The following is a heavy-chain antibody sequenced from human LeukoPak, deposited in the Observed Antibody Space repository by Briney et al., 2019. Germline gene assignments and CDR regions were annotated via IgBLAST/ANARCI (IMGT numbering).Heavy chain of an antibody. CDR2: ISYTGST. CDR1: GGSISTYY. CDR3: ARSPYYDRDGYQFDN. Sequence: SETLSPTCTVSGGSISTYYWTWLRQPPGKGLEWIGYISYTGSTSYNPSLKTRVTISLDTSKNQFSLKLSSVTAADTAVYYCARSPYYDRDGYQFDNRGQGTLVTVSS. D-gene: IGHD3-22*01. J-gene: IGHJ4*02. V-gene: IGHV4-59*08.